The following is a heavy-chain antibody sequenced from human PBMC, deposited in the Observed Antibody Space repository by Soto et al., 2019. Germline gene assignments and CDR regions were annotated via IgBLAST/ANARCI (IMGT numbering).Heavy chain of an antibody. CDR2: IIPIFGTA. CDR1: GGTFSSYA. J-gene: IGHJ5*02. D-gene: IGHD6-13*01. CDR3: ARLTGIAEAIEWFDP. V-gene: IGHV1-69*01. Sequence: QVQLVQSGAAGKKPGSSVKVSCKASGGTFSSYAISWVRQAPGQGLEWMGGIIPIFGTANYAQKLQCRVTITADEYTSTAYMDLSSLGYEETALYYCARLTGIAEAIEWFDPWGQGTLVIVSS.